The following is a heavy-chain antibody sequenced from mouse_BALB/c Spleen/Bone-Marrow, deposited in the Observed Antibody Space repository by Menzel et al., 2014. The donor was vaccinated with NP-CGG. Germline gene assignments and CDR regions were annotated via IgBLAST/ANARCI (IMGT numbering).Heavy chain of an antibody. Sequence: EVKVEESGGGLVPPGGSLKLSCAASGFTFSSYGMSWVRQTPDKRLELVATINNNDGNTYYPDSVKGRFTISRDNAKNTLYLQMSSLKSEDTAMYYCARDNYGSRFDYWGQGTTLTVSS. CDR3: ARDNYGSRFDY. D-gene: IGHD1-1*01. J-gene: IGHJ2*01. V-gene: IGHV5-6-3*01. CDR2: INNNDGNT. CDR1: GFTFSSYG.